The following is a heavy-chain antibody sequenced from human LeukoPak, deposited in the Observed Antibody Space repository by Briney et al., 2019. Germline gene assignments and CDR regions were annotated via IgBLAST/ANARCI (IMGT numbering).Heavy chain of an antibody. CDR2: ISYDGSNK. D-gene: IGHD3-22*01. V-gene: IGHV3-30*03. Sequence: PGRSLRLSCAASGFTFSSYGMHWVRQAPGKGLEWVAVISYDGSNKYYADSVKGRFTISRDNSKNTLYLQMNSLRAEDTAVYYCARDPSYYDSSGFDYWGQGTLVTVSS. CDR1: GFTFSSYG. CDR3: ARDPSYYDSSGFDY. J-gene: IGHJ4*02.